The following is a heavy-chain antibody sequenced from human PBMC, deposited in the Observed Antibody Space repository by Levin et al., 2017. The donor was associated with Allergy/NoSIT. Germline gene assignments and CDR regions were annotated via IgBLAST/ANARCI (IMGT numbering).Heavy chain of an antibody. CDR1: GGSFSDYS. V-gene: IGHV4-34*01. Sequence: SETLSLTCAVYGGSFSDYSWSWIRQPPGKGLEWIGDLKQSRSTNYASSLKGRITISGDTSKSQFSLRLTSVTAADTAVYYCSRAYGYDCSSTACAGVGDYWGPGTQVTVSS. D-gene: IGHD2-2*01. J-gene: IGHJ4*02. CDR2: LKQSRST. CDR3: SRAYGYDCSSTACAGVGDY.